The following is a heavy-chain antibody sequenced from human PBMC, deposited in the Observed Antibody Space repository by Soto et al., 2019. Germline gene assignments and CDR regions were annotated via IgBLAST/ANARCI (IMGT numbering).Heavy chain of an antibody. J-gene: IGHJ4*02. D-gene: IGHD3-22*01. CDR3: ARADYYDSSGFYYDY. Sequence: QVQLVQSGAEVKKPGASVKVSCKASGYIFTNHYIHWVRQAPGQGLEWMGIINPSGGSTNYLQKFQGRVTMTRDTSTRTVYMALSSLRSEDTAVYFCARADYYDSSGFYYDYWGQGTLVTVSS. V-gene: IGHV1-46*01. CDR2: INPSGGST. CDR1: GYIFTNHY.